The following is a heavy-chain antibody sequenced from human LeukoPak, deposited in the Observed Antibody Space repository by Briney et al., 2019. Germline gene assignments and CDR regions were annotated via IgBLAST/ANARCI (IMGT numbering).Heavy chain of an antibody. CDR3: VKDAPLPFAF. Sequence: GGSLRLSCAASGFTFRDFAMSWVRQAPGKGLEWVSAISGDAHSTYYADSLKGRFTISRDNSKNTLYLQMNSLRAADTATYFCVKDAPLPFAFWGQGALVIVSS. CDR1: GFTFRDFA. CDR2: ISGDAHST. J-gene: IGHJ4*02. V-gene: IGHV3-23*01.